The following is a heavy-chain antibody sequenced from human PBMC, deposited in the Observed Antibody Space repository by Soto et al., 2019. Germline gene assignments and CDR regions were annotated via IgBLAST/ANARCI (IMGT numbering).Heavy chain of an antibody. V-gene: IGHV4-59*01. D-gene: IGHD3-16*01. CDR2: VYYSGST. CDR3: ARSGHTFGGVV. CDR1: DASMSNYD. J-gene: IGHJ4*02. Sequence: SEPLSLGCTVYDASMSNYDGSWIRQPPGKGLEHIGYVYYSGSTNYNPSLKSRVTISVDTSNNQFSLKLSSVTAADTAIYYCARSGHTFGGVVWGQGILVTVSS.